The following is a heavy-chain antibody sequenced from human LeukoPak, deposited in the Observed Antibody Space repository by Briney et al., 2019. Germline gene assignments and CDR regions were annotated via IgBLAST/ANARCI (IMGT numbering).Heavy chain of an antibody. CDR1: GFTFSSYG. D-gene: IGHD5-12*01. Sequence: GGSLRLSCAASGFTFSSYGMHWVRQAPGKGLEWVAVISYDGSNKYYADSVKGRFTISRDNSKNTLYLQMNSLRAEDTAVYYCAKDSAIVATTRGYFDYWGQGTLVTVSS. V-gene: IGHV3-30*18. CDR2: ISYDGSNK. CDR3: AKDSAIVATTRGYFDY. J-gene: IGHJ4*02.